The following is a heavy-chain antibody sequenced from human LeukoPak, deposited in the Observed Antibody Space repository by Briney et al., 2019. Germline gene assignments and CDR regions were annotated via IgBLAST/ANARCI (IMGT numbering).Heavy chain of an antibody. CDR1: GYNFPSYG. CDR3: ASGREGYNPSDF. J-gene: IGHJ4*02. D-gene: IGHD5-24*01. V-gene: IGHV1-18*01. Sequence: ASVKVSCKASGYNFPSYGVSWVRQAPGQGLEWMGWISGYNGNTNYEQKYQGRVTLTIDTSTSTAYMELRYLRSDDTAVYYCASGREGYNPSDFWGQGTLVTVSS. CDR2: ISGYNGNT.